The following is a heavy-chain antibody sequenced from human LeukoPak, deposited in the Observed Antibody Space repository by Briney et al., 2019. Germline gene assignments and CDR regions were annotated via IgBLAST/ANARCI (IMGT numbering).Heavy chain of an antibody. CDR1: GYIFTRYD. CDR3: ARGSGCSCGNCSYYYFDY. J-gene: IGHJ4*02. D-gene: IGHD2-15*01. Sequence: GASVKVSCTASGYIFTRYDINWVRQATGHGLEWMGWMNLNSGNTGYAQKLQGRVTMSRNPSISTAYMEMSSLRSEDTAVYYCARGSGCSCGNCSYYYFDYWGQETLFTVSS. CDR2: MNLNSGNT. V-gene: IGHV1-8*01.